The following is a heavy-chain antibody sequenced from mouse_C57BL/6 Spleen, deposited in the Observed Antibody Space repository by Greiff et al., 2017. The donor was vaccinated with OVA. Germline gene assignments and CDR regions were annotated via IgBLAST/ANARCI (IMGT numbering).Heavy chain of an antibody. CDR2: IYPGDGDT. CDR1: GYAFSSSW. J-gene: IGHJ2*01. D-gene: IGHD1-1*01. Sequence: VQLQESGPELVKPGASVKISCKASGYAFSSSWMNWVKQRPGKGLEWIGRIYPGDGDTNYNGKFKGKATLTADKSSSTAYMQLSSLTSEDSAVYFCARHGSSFDYWGQGTTLTVSS. CDR3: ARHGSSFDY. V-gene: IGHV1-82*01.